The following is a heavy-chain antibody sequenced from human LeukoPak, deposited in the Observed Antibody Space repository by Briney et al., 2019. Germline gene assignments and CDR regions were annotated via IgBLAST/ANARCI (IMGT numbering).Heavy chain of an antibody. CDR1: GFTFSYYW. J-gene: IGHJ4*02. Sequence: GGSQRLSCAASGFTFSYYWMSWVRQAPGKGLEWVANINQDGSDEYYVDSVKGRFTISRDNAKNSLYLHMNSLRAEDTAVYYCARADWGSVDYWGQGTLVTVSS. V-gene: IGHV3-7*01. CDR2: INQDGSDE. CDR3: ARADWGSVDY. D-gene: IGHD7-27*01.